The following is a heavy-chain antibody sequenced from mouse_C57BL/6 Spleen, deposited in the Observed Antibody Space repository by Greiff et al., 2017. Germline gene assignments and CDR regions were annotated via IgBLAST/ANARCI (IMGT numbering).Heavy chain of an antibody. V-gene: IGHV3-6*01. CDR3: ASIYYGNYDY. J-gene: IGHJ2*01. CDR1: GYSITSGYY. D-gene: IGHD2-1*01. CDR2: ISYDGSN. Sequence: EVQLQQSGPGLVKPSQSLSLTCSVTGYSITSGYYWNWIRQFPGNKLEWMGYISYDGSNNYNPSLKNRISITRDTAKNQFFLKLNSVTTEDTATYYCASIYYGNYDYWGQGTTLTVSS.